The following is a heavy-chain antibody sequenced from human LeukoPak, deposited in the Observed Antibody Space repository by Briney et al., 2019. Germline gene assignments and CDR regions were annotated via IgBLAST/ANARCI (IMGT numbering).Heavy chain of an antibody. CDR3: ARGSGSYTGAADH. CDR2: MNHRGNS. D-gene: IGHD6-19*01. J-gene: IGHJ5*02. Sequence: PSETLSLTCAVHGMSFIGYYWSWIRQPPGKGLEWIGEMNHRGNSYFNPSFKSRVSISLDTSRKQFSLNLTSVTAADTAFCFCARGSGSYTGAADHWGQGTLVTVSS. V-gene: IGHV4-34*01. CDR1: GMSFIGYY.